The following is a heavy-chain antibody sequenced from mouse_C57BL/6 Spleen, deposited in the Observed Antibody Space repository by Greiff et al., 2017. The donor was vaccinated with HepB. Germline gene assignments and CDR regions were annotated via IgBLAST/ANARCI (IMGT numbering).Heavy chain of an antibody. CDR3: ARLISLYFDY. J-gene: IGHJ2*01. D-gene: IGHD6-2*01. Sequence: EVKLQESGPGLVKPSQSLSLTCSVTGYSITSGYYWNWIRQFPGNKLEWMGYISYDGSNNYNPSLKNRISITRDTSKNQFFLKLNSVTTEDTATYYCARLISLYFDYWGQGTTLTVSS. CDR2: ISYDGSN. V-gene: IGHV3-6*01. CDR1: GYSITSGYY.